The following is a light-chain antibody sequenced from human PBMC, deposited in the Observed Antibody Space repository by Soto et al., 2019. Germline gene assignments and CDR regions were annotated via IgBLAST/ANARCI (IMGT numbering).Light chain of an antibody. Sequence: QSALTQPASVSGSPGQSLTISCTGTSSDVGGYNVVSWYQQHPGKAPKLIIFEVSERPSGVSNRFSGAKSGSTASLTISGLRTEDEADYFCCSYAGGSTLWLFGGGTTVTVL. CDR1: SSDVGGYNV. CDR2: EVS. J-gene: IGLJ3*02. CDR3: CSYAGGSTLWL. V-gene: IGLV2-23*02.